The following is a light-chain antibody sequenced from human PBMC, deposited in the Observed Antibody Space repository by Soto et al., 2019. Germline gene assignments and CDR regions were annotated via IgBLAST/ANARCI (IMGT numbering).Light chain of an antibody. Sequence: EIVLKQPPDTLSLSPGERATLSCRASQSVISSYLAWYQQKPGQAPRRLIYGAGNRATGIPDRLSGSGSETDFTLTISRLEPEDFAVYYCQQYGTSPLTFGGGTKV. V-gene: IGKV3-20*01. CDR1: QSVISSY. CDR3: QQYGTSPLT. J-gene: IGKJ4*01. CDR2: GAG.